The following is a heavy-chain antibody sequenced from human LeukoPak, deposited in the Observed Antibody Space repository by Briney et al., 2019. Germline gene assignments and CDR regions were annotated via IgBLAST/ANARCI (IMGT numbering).Heavy chain of an antibody. J-gene: IGHJ4*02. CDR3: ARDWDTDRYFDY. CDR2: IDGSSRYM. CDR1: GFTFSSYT. V-gene: IGHV3-21*01. Sequence: GGSLRLFCAASGFTFSSYTMHWVRQAPGKGVEWVASIDGSSRYMYYSDSMKGRFTISRANAKNSLYLQINTLRAEDTAVYFCARDWDTDRYFDYWGQGTLVSVSS. D-gene: IGHD5-18*01.